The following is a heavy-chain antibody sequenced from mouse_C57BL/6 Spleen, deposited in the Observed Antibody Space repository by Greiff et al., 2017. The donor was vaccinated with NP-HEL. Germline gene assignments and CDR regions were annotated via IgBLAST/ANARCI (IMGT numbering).Heavy chain of an antibody. CDR3: ARGEGGRYFDY. D-gene: IGHD3-3*01. CDR2: IYPGDGDT. CDR1: GYAFSSSW. Sequence: VKLMESGPELVKPGASVKISCKASGYAFSSSWMNWVKQRPGKGLEWIGRIYPGDGDTNYNGKFKGKATLTADKSSSTAYMQLSSLTSEDSAVYFCARGEGGRYFDYWGQGTTLTVSS. V-gene: IGHV1-82*01. J-gene: IGHJ2*01.